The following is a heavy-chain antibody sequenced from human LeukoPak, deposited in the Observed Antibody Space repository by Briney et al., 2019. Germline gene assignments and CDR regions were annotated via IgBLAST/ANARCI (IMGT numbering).Heavy chain of an antibody. Sequence: GGSLRLSCAASGFTVSTYYMSWVRQAPGKGLEWVSIINSGGNTNYADSVKGRFTISRDNAKNSLYLQMNSLRAEDTAVYYCVRGTDLGTLSYYFDYWGQGTLVTVSS. J-gene: IGHJ4*02. CDR2: INSGGNT. CDR3: VRGTDLGTLSYYFDY. CDR1: GFTVSTYY. V-gene: IGHV3-69-1*02. D-gene: IGHD1-1*01.